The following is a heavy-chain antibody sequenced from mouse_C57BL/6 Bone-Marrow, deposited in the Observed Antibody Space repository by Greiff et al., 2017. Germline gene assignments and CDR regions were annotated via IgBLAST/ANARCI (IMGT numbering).Heavy chain of an antibody. D-gene: IGHD1-1*01. J-gene: IGHJ1*03. V-gene: IGHV1-53*01. Sequence: VQLQQPGTELVKPGASVKLSCKASGYTFTSYWMHWVKQRPGQGLEWIGNINPNNGGSNYNEKFKNKATLTVYKSSSTTYMQLSSLTSEDSAVYFCARSGVYGSSLYWYFDVWGTGTTVTVSS. CDR2: INPNNGGS. CDR3: ARSGVYGSSLYWYFDV. CDR1: GYTFTSYW.